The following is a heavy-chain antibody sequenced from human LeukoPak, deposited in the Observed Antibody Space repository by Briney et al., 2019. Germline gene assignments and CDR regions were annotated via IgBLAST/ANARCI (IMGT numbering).Heavy chain of an antibody. Sequence: PSETLSLTCTVSGGSISSSSYYWGWIRQPPGKGLEWIGSIYYSGSTYYNPSLKSRVTISVDTSKNQFSLKLSSVTAADTAVYYCARHGDPGPLDYWGQGTLVTVSS. CDR2: IYYSGST. V-gene: IGHV4-39*01. J-gene: IGHJ4*02. CDR1: GGSISSSSYY. CDR3: ARHGDPGPLDY. D-gene: IGHD7-27*01.